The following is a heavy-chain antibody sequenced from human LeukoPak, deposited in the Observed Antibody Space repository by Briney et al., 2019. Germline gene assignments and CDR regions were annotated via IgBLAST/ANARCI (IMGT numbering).Heavy chain of an antibody. CDR3: AELGITMIGGV. J-gene: IGHJ6*04. V-gene: IGHV3-20*04. CDR1: GFTFDDYG. CDR2: INWNGGST. Sequence: GGSLRLSCAASGFTFDDYGMSWVRHAPGKGLEWVSGINWNGGSTGYADSVKGRFTISRDNSKNTLYLQMNSLRAEDTAVYYCAELGITMIGGVWGKGTTVTISS. D-gene: IGHD3-10*02.